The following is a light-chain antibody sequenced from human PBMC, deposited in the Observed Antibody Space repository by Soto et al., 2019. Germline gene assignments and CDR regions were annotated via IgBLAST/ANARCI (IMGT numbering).Light chain of an antibody. CDR3: QQYNNWPRT. J-gene: IGKJ1*01. Sequence: EIVMTQSPATLSLSPGERATLSCRASQSVNSNLAWYQQKAGQAPRLLIYGTSTRATGFPARFSGSGSGTDFTLTISSLQFEDFAVYYCQQYNNWPRTFGQGTK. V-gene: IGKV3-15*01. CDR2: GTS. CDR1: QSVNSN.